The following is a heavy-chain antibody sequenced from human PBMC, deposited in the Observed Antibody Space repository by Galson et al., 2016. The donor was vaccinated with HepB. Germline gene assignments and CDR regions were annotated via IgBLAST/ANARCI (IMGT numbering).Heavy chain of an antibody. Sequence: SLRLSCAASGFTFSNYAMSWVRQAPGKGLDWVSSISGSGGSTYYADSVRGQFTISRDNSKNTLYLQMNSLRAEDTAVYYCAKVGLGSGWYMDIYWGQGTVVTVSS. CDR1: GFTFSNYA. V-gene: IGHV3-23*01. CDR3: AKVGLGSGWYMDIY. D-gene: IGHD6-19*01. J-gene: IGHJ4*02. CDR2: ISGSGGST.